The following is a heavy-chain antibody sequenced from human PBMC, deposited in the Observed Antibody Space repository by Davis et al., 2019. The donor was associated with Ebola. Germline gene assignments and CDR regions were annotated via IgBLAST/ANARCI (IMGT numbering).Heavy chain of an antibody. Sequence: GESLKISCAASGFTFSTYSMNWVRQAPGKGLEWVSSISSSSSYIYYADSVKGRFTISRDNAKNSLYLQMNSLGAEDTAVYYCARGEGRDGYNYFDYWGQGTLVTVSS. CDR3: ARGEGRDGYNYFDY. J-gene: IGHJ4*02. CDR2: ISSSSSYI. V-gene: IGHV3-21*01. D-gene: IGHD5-24*01. CDR1: GFTFSTYS.